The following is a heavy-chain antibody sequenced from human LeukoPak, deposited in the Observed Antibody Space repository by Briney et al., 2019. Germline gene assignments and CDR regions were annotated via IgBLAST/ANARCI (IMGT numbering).Heavy chain of an antibody. V-gene: IGHV3-72*01. J-gene: IGHJ4*02. CDR3: ARRVFGGNCYYDY. D-gene: IGHD4-23*01. Sequence: PGGSLRLSCAASGFTFSDHYMDWVRQAPGKGLEWVGRIRNKANSYTTDYAASVEGRFTISRDDSKNSLYLQMNSLKTEDTAVYYCARRVFGGNCYYDYWGQGALVTVSS. CDR2: IRNKANSYTT. CDR1: GFTFSDHY.